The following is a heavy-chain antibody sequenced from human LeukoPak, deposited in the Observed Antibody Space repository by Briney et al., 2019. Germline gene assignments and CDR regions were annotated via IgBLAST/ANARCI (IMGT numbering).Heavy chain of an antibody. Sequence: SETLSLTCIVSGYSISSGYYWGWIRQPPGKGLEWIGSIYHSGSSLYNPSLKSRVTISVDTSKNQFSLKLSSVTAADTAVYYCATSIVGLTYDEHFQHWGQGTLVTVSS. CDR1: GYSISSGYY. D-gene: IGHD1-26*01. CDR3: ATSIVGLTYDEHFQH. V-gene: IGHV4-38-2*02. J-gene: IGHJ1*01. CDR2: IYHSGSS.